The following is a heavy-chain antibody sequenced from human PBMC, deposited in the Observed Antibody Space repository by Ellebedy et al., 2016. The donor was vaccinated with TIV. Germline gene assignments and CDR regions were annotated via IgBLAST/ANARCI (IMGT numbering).Heavy chain of an antibody. D-gene: IGHD4-17*01. V-gene: IGHV4-59*01. CDR2: IYYSGTT. CDR1: GISIGRYF. J-gene: IGHJ2*01. Sequence: MPGGSLRLSCTVSGISIGRYFWNWIRQSPEKGLEWIGYIYYSGTTTYSPSLKSRVTMSVDTSKNQFSLRLTSATAADTAVYYCARRLHYGDWYFDLWGRGTLVTVSS. CDR3: ARRLHYGDWYFDL.